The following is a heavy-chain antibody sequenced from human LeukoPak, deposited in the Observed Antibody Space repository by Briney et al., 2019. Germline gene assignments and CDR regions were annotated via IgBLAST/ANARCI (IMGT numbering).Heavy chain of an antibody. V-gene: IGHV4-59*01. J-gene: IGHJ6*02. CDR2: IYYSGST. CDR3: AKGVDTAYYYGMDV. D-gene: IGHD5-18*01. Sequence: SETLSLTCTVSGGSISSYYWSWIRQPPGKGLEWIGYIYYSGSTNYNPSLKSRVTISVDTPKNQFSLKLSSVTAADTAVYYCAKGVDTAYYYGMDVWGQGTTVTVSS. CDR1: GGSISSYY.